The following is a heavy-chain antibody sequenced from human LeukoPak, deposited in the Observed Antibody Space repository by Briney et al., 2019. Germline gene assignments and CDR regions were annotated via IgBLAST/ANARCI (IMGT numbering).Heavy chain of an antibody. V-gene: IGHV1-2*02. J-gene: IGHJ4*02. CDR2: INPNSGAT. Sequence: ASVKVSCKASGYTFTGYYIHWVRQAPGQGLEWIAWINPNSGATNYAQNFQGRVTITRDTSISTAYMQLRSLRSDDTAVYYCARAHMTTVTLGDYWGQGTLVTVSS. CDR1: GYTFTGYY. D-gene: IGHD4-11*01. CDR3: ARAHMTTVTLGDY.